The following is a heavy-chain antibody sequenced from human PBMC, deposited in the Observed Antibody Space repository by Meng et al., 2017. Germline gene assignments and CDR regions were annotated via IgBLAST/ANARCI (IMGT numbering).Heavy chain of an antibody. J-gene: IGHJ3*02. Sequence: GSLRLSCTVSGGSISSYYWSWIRQPPGKGLEWIGYIYYSGSTNYNPSLKSRVTISVDTSKNQFSLKLSSVTAADTAVYYCARVGNYYYGSGSQNDAFDIWGQGTMVTVSS. D-gene: IGHD3-10*01. CDR1: GGSISSYY. CDR3: ARVGNYYYGSGSQNDAFDI. CDR2: IYYSGST. V-gene: IGHV4-59*12.